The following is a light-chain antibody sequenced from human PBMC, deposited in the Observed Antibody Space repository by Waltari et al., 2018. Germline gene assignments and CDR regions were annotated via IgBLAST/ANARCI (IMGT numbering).Light chain of an antibody. V-gene: IGKV3-11*01. CDR1: QYFNNY. CDR2: DAS. Sequence: EIVLTQSPATLSLSPGERAVLSCRASQYFNNYLAWYQQKPCQAPRLLIYDASTRATGIAARFSGSGYGTDFTLTISSLEPEDSAVYYCQERSDWRGLTFGPGTKVDIK. CDR3: QERSDWRGLT. J-gene: IGKJ3*01.